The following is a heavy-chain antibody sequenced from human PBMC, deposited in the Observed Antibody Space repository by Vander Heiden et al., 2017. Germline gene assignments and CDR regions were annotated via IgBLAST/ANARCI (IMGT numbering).Heavy chain of an antibody. CDR2: SKSDDGST. Sequence: QVLLVQSGAEVKKPGASVTVSCKASGYTFTSYHMHWVRQAPGQGLEWMAISKSDDGSTIYEQKFQGRVTMTRDTSTNIVYMELSSLRSEDTAVYYCARELRDGYYFDYWGQGTLVTVS. J-gene: IGHJ4*02. CDR3: ARELRDGYYFDY. D-gene: IGHD2-2*03. V-gene: IGHV1-46*01. CDR1: GYTFTSYH.